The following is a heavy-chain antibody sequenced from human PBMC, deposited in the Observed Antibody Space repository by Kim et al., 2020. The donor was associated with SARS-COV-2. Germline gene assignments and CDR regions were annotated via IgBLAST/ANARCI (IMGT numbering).Heavy chain of an antibody. Sequence: PTYAQGFTGRFVFSLDTSGSTAYLQISSLKAEDTAVYYCARDSKAAPFDYWGQGTLVTVSS. CDR3: ARDSKAAPFDY. D-gene: IGHD6-6*01. V-gene: IGHV7-4-1*02. J-gene: IGHJ4*02. CDR2: P.